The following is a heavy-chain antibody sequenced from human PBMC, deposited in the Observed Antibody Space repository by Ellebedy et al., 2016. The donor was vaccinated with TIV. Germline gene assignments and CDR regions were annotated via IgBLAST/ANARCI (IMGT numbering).Heavy chain of an antibody. CDR1: RFSFNSYW. Sequence: GESLKISCAASRFSFNSYWMSWVRQAPGKGLEWVSNINQDGSGKYYVDSVKGRFTISRDNAKESLYLQMNSLRAEDTAIYYCATDGSYGDYRSPEHAFVIWGLGTLVTVSS. D-gene: IGHD4-17*01. J-gene: IGHJ3*02. CDR2: INQDGSGK. V-gene: IGHV3-7*03. CDR3: ATDGSYGDYRSPEHAFVI.